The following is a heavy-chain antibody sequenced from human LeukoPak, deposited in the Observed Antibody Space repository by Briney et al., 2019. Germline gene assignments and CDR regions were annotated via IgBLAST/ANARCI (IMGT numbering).Heavy chain of an antibody. CDR3: ARVNGDYDAFDI. CDR2: IKREGSEK. CDR1: GFTFSSYW. V-gene: IGHV3-7*01. D-gene: IGHD4-17*01. J-gene: IGHJ3*02. Sequence: GGSLRLSCAASGFTFSSYWMSWVRQAPGKGLEWVANIKREGSEKYYVDSVKGRFTISRDNAKNSLYLQMNSLRAEDTAVYYCARVNGDYDAFDIWGQGTMVTVSS.